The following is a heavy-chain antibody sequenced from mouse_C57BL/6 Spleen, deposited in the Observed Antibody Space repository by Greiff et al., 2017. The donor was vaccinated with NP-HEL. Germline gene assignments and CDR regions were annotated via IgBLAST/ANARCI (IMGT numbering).Heavy chain of an antibody. V-gene: IGHV1-55*01. J-gene: IGHJ3*01. D-gene: IGHD4-1*01. CDR1: GYTFTSYW. CDR2: IYPGSGST. CDR3: ARWETGSY. Sequence: QVQLQQPGAELVKPGASVKMSCKASGYTFTSYWITWVKQRPGQGLEWIGDIYPGSGSTNYNEKFESKATLTVDTSCSTAYMQLSSLTSEDSAVYYCARWETGSYWGQGTLVTVSA.